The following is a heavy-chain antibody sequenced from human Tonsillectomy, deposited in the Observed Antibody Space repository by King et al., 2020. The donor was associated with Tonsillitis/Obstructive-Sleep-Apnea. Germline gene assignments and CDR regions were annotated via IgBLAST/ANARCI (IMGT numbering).Heavy chain of an antibody. D-gene: IGHD5-12*01. CDR3: ARVGAYGVEDFDY. J-gene: IGHJ4*02. Sequence: VQLVESGGGVVQPGRSLRLSCAASGFTFSNYAMHWVRQAPGKGLEWVAIVSYDGRNKYYADSVKGRFTISRDSSKSTLHLQMNSLRAEDTAVYYCARVGAYGVEDFDYWGQGTLVTVSS. CDR1: GFTFSNYA. V-gene: IGHV3-30*01. CDR2: VSYDGRNK.